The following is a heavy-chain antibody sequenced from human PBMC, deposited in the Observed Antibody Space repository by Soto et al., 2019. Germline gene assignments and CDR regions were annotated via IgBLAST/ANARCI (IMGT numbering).Heavy chain of an antibody. J-gene: IGHJ4*02. Sequence: PGGSLRLSSGASGVNFSNYGMHWVRQAPGKGLEWVAAIAYDGSNKYYADSVKGRFTISRDTSANTAYMELSSLRSEDTAVYYCARDGEEKAAAAMVYWGQGTLVTVSS. V-gene: IGHV3-30*03. CDR2: IAYDGSNK. D-gene: IGHD6-13*01. CDR3: ARDGEEKAAAAMVY. CDR1: GVNFSNYG.